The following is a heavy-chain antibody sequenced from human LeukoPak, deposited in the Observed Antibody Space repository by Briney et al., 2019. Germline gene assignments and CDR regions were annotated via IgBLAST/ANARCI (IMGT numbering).Heavy chain of an antibody. CDR3: AKVRGYDFWSGPFDY. D-gene: IGHD3-3*01. CDR1: GFTFSSYA. Sequence: PGGSLRLSCAASGFTFSSYAMSWVRQAPGKGLEWVSAISGSGGSTYYADSVKGRFTISRDNSKNTLYLQMSSLRAEDTAVYYCAKVRGYDFWSGPFDYWGQGTLVTVSS. J-gene: IGHJ4*02. V-gene: IGHV3-23*01. CDR2: ISGSGGST.